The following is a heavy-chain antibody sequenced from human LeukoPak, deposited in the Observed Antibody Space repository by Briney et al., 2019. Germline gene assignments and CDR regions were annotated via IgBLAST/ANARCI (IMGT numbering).Heavy chain of an antibody. CDR2: ISSSSSYM. CDR3: ARDLKDIVVVTAMAVGFDY. D-gene: IGHD2-21*02. Sequence: GGSLRLSCAASGFTFSSYNMNWVRQAPGKGLEWVSSISSSSSYMYYADSVKGRFTISRDNAKNSLYLQMNSLRAEDTAVYYCARDLKDIVVVTAMAVGFDYWGQGTLVTVSS. J-gene: IGHJ4*02. CDR1: GFTFSSYN. V-gene: IGHV3-21*01.